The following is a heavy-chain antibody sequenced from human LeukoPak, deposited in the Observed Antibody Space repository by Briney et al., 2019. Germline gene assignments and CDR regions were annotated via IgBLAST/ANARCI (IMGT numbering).Heavy chain of an antibody. V-gene: IGHV4-59*01. CDR2: IYYSGST. Sequence: PSETLSLTCTVSGGSISSYYWSWIRQPPGKGLEWIGYIYYSGSTNYNPSLKSRVTISVDTSKNQFSLKLSSVTAADTAVYYCARYTVSGYYYGMDAWGQGTTVTVSS. J-gene: IGHJ6*02. D-gene: IGHD4-17*01. CDR3: ARYTVSGYYYGMDA. CDR1: GGSISSYY.